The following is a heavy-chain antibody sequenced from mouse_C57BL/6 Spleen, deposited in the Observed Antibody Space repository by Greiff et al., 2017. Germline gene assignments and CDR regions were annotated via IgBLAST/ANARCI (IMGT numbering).Heavy chain of an antibody. CDR3: AGYDASGAMDY. CDR2: IYPGDGDT. V-gene: IGHV1-80*01. J-gene: IGHJ4*01. CDR1: GYAFSSYW. Sequence: QVQLKESGAELVKPGASVKISCKASGYAFSSYWMNWVKQRPGKGLEWIGQIYPGDGDTNYNGKFKGKATLTADKSSSTAYMQLSSLTSEDSAVYFCAGYDASGAMDYWGQGTSVTVSS. D-gene: IGHD2-3*01.